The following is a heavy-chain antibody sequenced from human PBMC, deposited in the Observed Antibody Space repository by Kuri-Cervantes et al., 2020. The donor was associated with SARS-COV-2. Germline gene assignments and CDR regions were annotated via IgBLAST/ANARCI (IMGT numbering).Heavy chain of an antibody. Sequence: PSVKVSCKASGYTFTGYYMHWVRQAPGQGLEWMGWINPNSGGTNYAQKFQGRVTMTRDTSISTAYMELSRLRSDDTAVYYCARAAMAVYYFDYWGQGTLVTVSS. CDR2: INPNSGGT. CDR1: GYTFTGYY. CDR3: ARAAMAVYYFDY. V-gene: IGHV1-2*02. D-gene: IGHD5-18*01. J-gene: IGHJ4*01.